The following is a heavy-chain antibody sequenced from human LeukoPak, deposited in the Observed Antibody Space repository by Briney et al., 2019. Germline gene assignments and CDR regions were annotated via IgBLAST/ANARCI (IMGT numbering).Heavy chain of an antibody. Sequence: ASVNVSCKASGYTFTIYAMHWVRQAPGQRLEWMGWINAGNGNTKYSQKFQGRDTITRDTSASTAYMELSSLRSDDTAVYYCARSNGDYGAFDIWGQGTMVTVSS. CDR2: INAGNGNT. CDR1: GYTFTIYA. D-gene: IGHD4-17*01. J-gene: IGHJ3*02. V-gene: IGHV1-3*01. CDR3: ARSNGDYGAFDI.